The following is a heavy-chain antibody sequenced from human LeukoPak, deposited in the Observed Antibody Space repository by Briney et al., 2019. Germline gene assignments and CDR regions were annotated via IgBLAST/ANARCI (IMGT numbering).Heavy chain of an antibody. CDR1: GGSINSYY. CDR3: ARESRDVETEGFDY. D-gene: IGHD5-24*01. CDR2: IYYSGNT. Sequence: SETLSLTCTVSGGSINSYYWTWIRQPPGKGLEWIGYIYYSGNTKYNPSLKSRVTISVDTSKNQFSLRLNSVTPADTAVYYCARESRDVETEGFDYWGQGTLVTVSS. V-gene: IGHV4-59*01. J-gene: IGHJ4*02.